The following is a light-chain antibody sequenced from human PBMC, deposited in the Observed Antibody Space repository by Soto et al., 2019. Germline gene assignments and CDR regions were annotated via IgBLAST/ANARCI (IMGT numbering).Light chain of an antibody. Sequence: DIQMTQSPSSLSASVGDRVTITCRASQSISTWLAWYQQKPGKAPKLLIYAASSLQSGVPSRFSGSGSETEFTLTISSLHPDDFATYFCQHYKSYPITFGQGTRLEI. V-gene: IGKV1-5*01. CDR1: QSISTW. CDR3: QHYKSYPIT. J-gene: IGKJ5*01. CDR2: AAS.